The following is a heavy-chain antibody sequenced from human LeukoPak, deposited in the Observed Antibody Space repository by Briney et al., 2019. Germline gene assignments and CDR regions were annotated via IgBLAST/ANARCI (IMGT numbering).Heavy chain of an antibody. Sequence: PGGPLRLSCAASGFTFSSYSMNWVRQATGKGLEWVSSISGTSSYIYYADSVKGRFTISRDNAKNSLYLQMNSLRAEDMAVYYCAREAPRTDFWSGYYFDYWGQGALVTVSS. CDR1: GFTFSSYS. J-gene: IGHJ4*02. V-gene: IGHV3-21*01. D-gene: IGHD3-3*01. CDR2: ISGTSSYI. CDR3: AREAPRTDFWSGYYFDY.